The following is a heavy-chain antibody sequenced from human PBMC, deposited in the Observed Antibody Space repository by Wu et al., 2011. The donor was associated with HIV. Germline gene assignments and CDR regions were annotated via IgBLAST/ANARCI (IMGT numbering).Heavy chain of an antibody. CDR1: GGTFNSYA. Sequence: QVQLVQSGAEVKKPGSSVKVSCKASGGTFNSYAISWVRQAPGQGLEWMGGIIAIFGTANYAQKFQGRVTLTRDTSINTAYMELSRLRSDDTAVYYCATGASFERSTVTSDAFDIWGQGTMVTVSS. J-gene: IGHJ3*02. D-gene: IGHD4-17*01. CDR2: IIAIFGTA. CDR3: ATGASFERSTVTSDAFDI. V-gene: IGHV1-69*06.